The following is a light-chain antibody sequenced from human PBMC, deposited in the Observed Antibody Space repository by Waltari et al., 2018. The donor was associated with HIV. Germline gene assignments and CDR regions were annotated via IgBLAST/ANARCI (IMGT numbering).Light chain of an antibody. CDR3: ATWTDSLSGVV. J-gene: IGLJ2*01. Sequence: QSVLTQSPSASGTPGQGVTIPCSRSRPTSRSDSVSRYQQLPGTAPKLLLYRNSQRPSGVPDRFSGSKSGTSASLAISGLRSEDEANYYCATWTDSLSGVVFGGGTKLRVL. CDR2: RNS. V-gene: IGLV1-47*01. CDR1: RPTSRSDS.